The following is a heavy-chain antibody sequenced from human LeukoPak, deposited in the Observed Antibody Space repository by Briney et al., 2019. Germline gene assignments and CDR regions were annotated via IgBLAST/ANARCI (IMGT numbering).Heavy chain of an antibody. CDR2: INHSGST. J-gene: IGHJ3*02. D-gene: IGHD4-23*01. CDR3: ARGVRAYGGNSAAFDI. CDR1: GGSFSGYY. Sequence: SETLSLTCAVYGGSFSGYYWSWIRQPPGKGLEWIGEINHSGSTNYNPSLKSRVTISVDTSKNQFSLKLSSVTAADTAVCYCARGVRAYGGNSAAFDIWGQGTMVTVSS. V-gene: IGHV4-34*01.